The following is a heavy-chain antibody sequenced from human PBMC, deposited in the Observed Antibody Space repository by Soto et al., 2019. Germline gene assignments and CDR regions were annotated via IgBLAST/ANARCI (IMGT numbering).Heavy chain of an antibody. J-gene: IGHJ5*02. CDR1: GGTFSSYA. CDR3: ARDLVDDQNWFDP. CDR2: IIPIFGTA. Sequence: VASVKVSCKASGGTFSSYAISWVRQAPGQGLEWMGGIIPIFGTANYAQKFQGRVTITADESTSTAYMELSSLRSEDTAVYYCARDLVDDQNWFDPWGQGTLVTVFS. V-gene: IGHV1-69*13. D-gene: IGHD2-8*02.